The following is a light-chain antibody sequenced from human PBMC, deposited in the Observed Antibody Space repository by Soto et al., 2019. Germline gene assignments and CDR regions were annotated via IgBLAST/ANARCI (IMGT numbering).Light chain of an antibody. CDR2: KGT. V-gene: IGLV2-23*01. CDR1: DRDVGAYDS. CDR3: CSSAPESTYV. Sequence: QSALAQPASVSGSPGQSITISCTGTDRDVGAYDSVSWYRQHPHKAPQLIIYKGTQRPSGVSNRISGATSGNAASLTISGLQADDEADYFCCSSAPESTYVFGTGTQLTVL. J-gene: IGLJ1*01.